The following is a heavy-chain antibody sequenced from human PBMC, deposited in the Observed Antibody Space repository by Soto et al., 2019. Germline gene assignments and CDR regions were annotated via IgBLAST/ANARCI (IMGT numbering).Heavy chain of an antibody. Sequence: SVKVSCKASGGTFSSYAISWVRQAPGQGLEWMGGIIPIFGTANYAQKFQGRVTITADESTSTAYMELSSLRSEDTAVYYCARVVGATALSFDYWGQGTLVTVSS. CDR1: GGTFSSYA. J-gene: IGHJ4*02. CDR3: ARVVGATALSFDY. CDR2: IIPIFGTA. D-gene: IGHD1-26*01. V-gene: IGHV1-69*13.